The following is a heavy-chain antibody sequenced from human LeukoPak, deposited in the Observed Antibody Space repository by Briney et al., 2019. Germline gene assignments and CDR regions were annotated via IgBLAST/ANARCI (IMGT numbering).Heavy chain of an antibody. J-gene: IGHJ3*02. CDR1: GFTFSSYS. CDR2: ISSNSNYI. V-gene: IGHV3-21*01. Sequence: GGSLRLSCAASGFTFSSYSMNWVRQPPGKGLEWVSSISSNSNYIYYADSVKGRFTISRDTAHNSLYLQMNSLRAEDTAVYYCARVGFDAFDIWGQGTMVTVSS. CDR3: ARVGFDAFDI.